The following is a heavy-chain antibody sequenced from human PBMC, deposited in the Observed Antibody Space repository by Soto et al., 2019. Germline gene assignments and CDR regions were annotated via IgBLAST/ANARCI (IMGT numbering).Heavy chain of an antibody. CDR3: ARDRWAAAGPTTNWFDP. Sequence: QVQLVESGGGVVQPGRSLRLSCAASGFTFSSYAMHWVRQAPGKGLEWVAVISYDGSNKYYADSVKGRFTISRDNSKNTLYLQMNSLRAEETAVYYCARDRWAAAGPTTNWFDPWGQGTLVPVSS. V-gene: IGHV3-30-3*01. CDR2: ISYDGSNK. J-gene: IGHJ5*02. D-gene: IGHD6-13*01. CDR1: GFTFSSYA.